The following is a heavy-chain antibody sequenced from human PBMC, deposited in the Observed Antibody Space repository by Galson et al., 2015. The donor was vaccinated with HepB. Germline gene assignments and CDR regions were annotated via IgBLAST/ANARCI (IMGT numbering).Heavy chain of an antibody. J-gene: IGHJ4*02. D-gene: IGHD4-17*01. CDR1: GFTFNTYT. CDR2: ITGSSTYI. CDR3: ARGDYGY. Sequence: SLRLSCAASGFTFNTYTMNWVRQAPGKGLAWVSSITGSSTYIYSADSVKGRFTISRDNAKKSMYLQMKSLRAEDTAVYYCARGDYGYWGQGTLVTVSS. V-gene: IGHV3-21*01.